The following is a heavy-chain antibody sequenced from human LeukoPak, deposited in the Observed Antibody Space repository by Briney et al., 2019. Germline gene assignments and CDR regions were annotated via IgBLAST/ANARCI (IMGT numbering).Heavy chain of an antibody. CDR1: GFFFSTSW. CDR2: IKPDGSDK. Sequence: GGSLRLSCAASGFFFSTSWMTWVRQAPGKGLEWVAMIKPDGSDKYYVDSVKGRFTISRDNAKNSLYLQMNSLRIDDTAVYFCARAGGYRDLGYWGQGTLVTVSS. CDR3: ARAGGYRDLGY. D-gene: IGHD6-25*01. J-gene: IGHJ4*02. V-gene: IGHV3-7*01.